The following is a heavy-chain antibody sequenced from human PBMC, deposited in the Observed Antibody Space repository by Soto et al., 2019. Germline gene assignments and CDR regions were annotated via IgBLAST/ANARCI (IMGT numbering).Heavy chain of an antibody. CDR1: GFSFDDYA. J-gene: IGHJ4*02. CDR3: AKAYYYDSSGPVDY. CDR2: ISWNSGGI. D-gene: IGHD3-22*01. V-gene: IGHV3-9*01. Sequence: PGGSLRLSCAASGFSFDDYAMHWVRQAPGKGLEWVSGISWNSGGIGYADSVKGRFSISRDSAKNSLYLQMNSLRAEDTALYYCAKAYYYDSSGPVDYRGQGTLVTVSS.